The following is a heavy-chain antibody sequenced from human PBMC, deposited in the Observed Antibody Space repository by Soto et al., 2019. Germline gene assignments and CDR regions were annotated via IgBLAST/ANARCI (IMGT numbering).Heavy chain of an antibody. CDR1: GFTFSSYA. Sequence: HPGGSLRLSCAASGFTFSSYAMSWVRQAPGKGLEWVSAISGSGGSTYYADSVKGRFTISRDNSKNTLYLQMNSLRAEDTAVYYCVSSGQDWSGYSPVPRGAFDIWGQGTMVTVSS. V-gene: IGHV3-23*01. J-gene: IGHJ3*02. CDR2: ISGSGGST. CDR3: VSSGQDWSGYSPVPRGAFDI. D-gene: IGHD3-3*01.